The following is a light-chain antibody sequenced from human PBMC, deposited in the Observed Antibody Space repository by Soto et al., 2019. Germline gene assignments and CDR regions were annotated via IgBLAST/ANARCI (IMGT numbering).Light chain of an antibody. V-gene: IGKV1-5*03. J-gene: IGKJ1*01. CDR3: QQYNSYSRTWT. Sequence: DIQMTQSPSTLSASVGDRVTITCRASQSISIWLAWYQQKPGKAPKLVIYKASSLESGVPSRFSGSGSGTECTLTISSLQPDDFATYYCQQYNSYSRTWTFGQGTKVEIK. CDR2: KAS. CDR1: QSISIW.